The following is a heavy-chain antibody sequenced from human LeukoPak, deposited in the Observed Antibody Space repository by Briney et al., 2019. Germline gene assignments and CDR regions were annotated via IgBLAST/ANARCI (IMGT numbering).Heavy chain of an antibody. Sequence: ASVKVSCKASGYTFTSCDINWVRQATGQGLEWMGWMNPSSGNTGYEQSFQGRITMTRDISIGTAYMELSNLTSEDTAIYYCTRGSSGRRDNWGQGTLVTVSA. J-gene: IGHJ4*02. CDR1: GYTFTSCD. CDR3: TRGSSGRRDN. D-gene: IGHD6-19*01. V-gene: IGHV1-8*01. CDR2: MNPSSGNT.